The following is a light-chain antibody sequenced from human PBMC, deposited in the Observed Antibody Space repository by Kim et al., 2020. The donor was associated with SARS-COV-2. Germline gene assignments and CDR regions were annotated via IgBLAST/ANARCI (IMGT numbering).Light chain of an antibody. CDR3: CSYAGSNTFVI. V-gene: IGLV2-23*02. CDR2: EVS. CDR1: SRDVGNYNL. Sequence: HSLSIPCTGTSRDVGNYNLVSWYQQRPGKAPKLIIFEVSKRPSGVSNRFSGSKSGDTASLTISGLQAEDESDYYCCSYAGSNTFVIFGGGTQLTVL. J-gene: IGLJ2*01.